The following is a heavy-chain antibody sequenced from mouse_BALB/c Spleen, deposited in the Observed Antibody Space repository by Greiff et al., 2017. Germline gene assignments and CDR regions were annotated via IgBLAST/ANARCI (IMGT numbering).Heavy chain of an antibody. J-gene: IGHJ4*01. Sequence: DVKLVESGPGLVKPSQSLSLTCTVTGYSITSDYAWNWIRQFPGNKLEWMGYISYSGSTSYNPSLKSRISITRDTSKNQFFLQLNSVTTEDTATYYCASLWLRRAMDYWGQGTSVTVSS. CDR1: GYSITSDYA. CDR2: ISYSGST. V-gene: IGHV3-2*02. D-gene: IGHD2-2*01. CDR3: ASLWLRRAMDY.